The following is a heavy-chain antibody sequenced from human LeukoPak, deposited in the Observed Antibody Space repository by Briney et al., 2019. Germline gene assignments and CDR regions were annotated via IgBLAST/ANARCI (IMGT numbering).Heavy chain of an antibody. Sequence: GGSLRLSCAASGFTFSSYSMNWVRQAPGKGLEWVSSISSSSSYIYYADSVKGRFTISRDNSKNSLYLQMDSLRVEDTAVYYCVRDPSYGSSWYYYMDVWGKGTTVTVSS. CDR3: VRDPSYGSSWYYYMDV. CDR2: ISSSSSYI. CDR1: GFTFSSYS. J-gene: IGHJ6*03. V-gene: IGHV3-21*01. D-gene: IGHD6-13*01.